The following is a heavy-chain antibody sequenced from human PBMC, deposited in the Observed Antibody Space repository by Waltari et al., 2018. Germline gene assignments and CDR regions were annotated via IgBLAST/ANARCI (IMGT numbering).Heavy chain of an antibody. J-gene: IGHJ3*02. D-gene: IGHD2-15*01. CDR2: IYYSGST. CDR1: VGSINSHY. Sequence: QVQLQESGQGLLKPSETLSLTCPVPVGSINSHYWSWIRQPPGKGLEWIGYIYYSGSTNYNPSLKSRVTISVDTSKNQFSLKLSSVTTADTAVYYCARKSPGSTDAFDIWGQGTMVTVSS. CDR3: ARKSPGSTDAFDI. V-gene: IGHV4-59*11.